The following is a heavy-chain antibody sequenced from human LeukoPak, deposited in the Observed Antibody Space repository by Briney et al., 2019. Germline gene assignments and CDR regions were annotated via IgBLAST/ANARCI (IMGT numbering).Heavy chain of an antibody. D-gene: IGHD2-21*02. CDR1: GGSISSGGYS. CDR3: ASAYCGGDCTPYWYFDL. Sequence: SETLSLTCAVSGGSISSGGYSWSWIRQPPGKGLEWIGYIYHSGSTYYNPSLKSRVTISVVRSKNQFSLKLSSVTAADTAVYYCASAYCGGDCTPYWYFDLWGRGTLVTVSS. CDR2: IYHSGST. J-gene: IGHJ2*01. V-gene: IGHV4-30-2*01.